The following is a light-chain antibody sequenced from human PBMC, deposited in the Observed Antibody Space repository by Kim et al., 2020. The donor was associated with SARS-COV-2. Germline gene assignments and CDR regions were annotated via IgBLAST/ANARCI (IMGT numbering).Light chain of an antibody. CDR3: CSYAGSVV. Sequence: SPGQSVAITLTETSSDVGSYNYVSWYQQHPGKAPKLIIYDVTKRPSGVPDRFSGSKSGNTASLTISGLQAEDEADYYCCSYAGSVVFGGGTQLTVL. V-gene: IGLV2-11*01. J-gene: IGLJ2*01. CDR1: SSDVGSYNY. CDR2: DVT.